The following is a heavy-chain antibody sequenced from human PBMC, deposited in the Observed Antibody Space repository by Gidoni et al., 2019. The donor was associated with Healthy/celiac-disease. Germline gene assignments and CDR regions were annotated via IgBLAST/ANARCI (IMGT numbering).Heavy chain of an antibody. J-gene: IGHJ5*02. V-gene: IGHV3-33*01. D-gene: IGHD6-6*01. Sequence: QVQLVESGGGVVQPGRSLRLSCAASGFTFRSYGMHWVRQAPGKGLEWVAVIWYDGSNKYYADSVKGRFTISRDNSKNTLYLQMNSLRAEDTAVYYCARGGLAAHLYNWFDPWGQGTLVTVSS. CDR2: IWYDGSNK. CDR3: ARGGLAAHLYNWFDP. CDR1: GFTFRSYG.